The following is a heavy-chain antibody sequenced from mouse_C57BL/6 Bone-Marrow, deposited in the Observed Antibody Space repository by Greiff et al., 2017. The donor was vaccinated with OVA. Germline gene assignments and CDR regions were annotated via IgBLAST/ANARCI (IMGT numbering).Heavy chain of an antibody. Sequence: EVKLMESGGGLVQPGGSLKLSCAASGFTFSDYGMAWVRQAPRKGPEWVAFISNLAYSIYYADTVTGRFTISRENAKNTLYLEMSSLRSEDTAMYYCARHPTQGGFAYWGQGTLVTVSA. V-gene: IGHV5-15*01. CDR3: ARHPTQGGFAY. CDR1: GFTFSDYG. J-gene: IGHJ3*01. CDR2: ISNLAYSI.